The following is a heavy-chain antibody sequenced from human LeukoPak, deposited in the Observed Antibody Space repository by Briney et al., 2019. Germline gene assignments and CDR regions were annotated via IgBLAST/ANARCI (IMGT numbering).Heavy chain of an antibody. V-gene: IGHV3-33*03. Sequence: GGSLRLSCAASGFTFRDHGFHWVRQAPGRGLEWAAIIWPDENRKLYADSVKGRFTISRDNSESTVYLEMNSLRVEDTAVYHCRVVVVPAAVWQFDFWGQGTPVTVSS. CDR1: GFTFRDHG. D-gene: IGHD2-15*01. CDR2: IWPDENRK. J-gene: IGHJ5*01. CDR3: RVVVVPAAVWQFDF.